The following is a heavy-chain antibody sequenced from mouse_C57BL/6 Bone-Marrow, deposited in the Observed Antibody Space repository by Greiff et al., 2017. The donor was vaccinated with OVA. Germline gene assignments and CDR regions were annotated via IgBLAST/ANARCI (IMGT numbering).Heavy chain of an antibody. Sequence: EVQLVESGAELVRPGASVKLSCTASGFNIKDDYMHWVKQRPEQGLEWIGWIDPENGDTEYASKFQGKATITADTSSKPAYLQLSSLTSEDTAVYYCTLYYYGYAMDYWGQGTSVTVSS. CDR3: TLYYYGYAMDY. J-gene: IGHJ4*01. V-gene: IGHV14-4*01. CDR1: GFNIKDDY. D-gene: IGHD1-1*01. CDR2: IDPENGDT.